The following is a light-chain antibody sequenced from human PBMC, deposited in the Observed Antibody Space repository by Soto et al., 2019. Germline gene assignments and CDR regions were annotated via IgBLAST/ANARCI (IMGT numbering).Light chain of an antibody. Sequence: QSVLTQPASVSGSPGQSITLSCTGTNNDVGTYNLVSWYQQHPGKAPKLMIYEGFKRPSGVSNRFSGSKSGNTASLTISGLQAEDEADYYCSSYAGSTTYVFGTGTKVTVL. CDR1: NNDVGTYNL. CDR3: SSYAGSTTYV. CDR2: EGF. V-gene: IGLV2-23*01. J-gene: IGLJ1*01.